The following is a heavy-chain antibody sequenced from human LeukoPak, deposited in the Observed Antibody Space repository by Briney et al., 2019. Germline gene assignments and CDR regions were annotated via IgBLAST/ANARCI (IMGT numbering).Heavy chain of an antibody. D-gene: IGHD5-24*01. Sequence: ASVKVSCKASGYTFTNYGFSWVRQAPGQGLEWMGWISAYNGYTDYAQKFQFSVTMTTNTSTSTAYMELRSLRSDDTAVYYCARRINDYYYMDVWGKGTMVTVSS. CDR2: ISAYNGYT. J-gene: IGHJ6*03. CDR3: ARRINDYYYMDV. V-gene: IGHV1-18*01. CDR1: GYTFTNYG.